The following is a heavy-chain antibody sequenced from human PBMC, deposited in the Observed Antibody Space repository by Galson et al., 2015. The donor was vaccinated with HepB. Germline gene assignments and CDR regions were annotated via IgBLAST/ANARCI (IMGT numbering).Heavy chain of an antibody. V-gene: IGHV1-18*04. D-gene: IGHD6-13*01. CDR1: GYTFTSYG. CDR3: ARDKGSSWYGMDYYYYGMDV. J-gene: IGHJ6*02. Sequence: SVKVSCKASGYTFTSYGISWVRQAPGQGLEWMGWISAYNGNTNYAQKLQGRVTMTTDTSTSTAYMELRSLRSDDTAVYYCARDKGSSWYGMDYYYYGMDVWGQGTTVTVSS. CDR2: ISAYNGNT.